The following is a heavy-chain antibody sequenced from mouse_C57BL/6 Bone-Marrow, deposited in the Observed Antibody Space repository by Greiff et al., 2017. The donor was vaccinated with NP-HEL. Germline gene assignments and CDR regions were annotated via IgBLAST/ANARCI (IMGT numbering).Heavy chain of an antibody. V-gene: IGHV1-69*01. Sequence: QVQLQQPGAELVMPGASVKLSCKASGYTFTSYWMHWVKKRPGQGLEWIGEIDPSDSYTNYNQKFKGKSTLTVDKSSSTAYMQLSSLTSEDSAVYYCARPIYYDYGGAFAYWGQGTLVTVSA. J-gene: IGHJ3*01. CDR1: GYTFTSYW. CDR3: ARPIYYDYGGAFAY. CDR2: IDPSDSYT. D-gene: IGHD2-4*01.